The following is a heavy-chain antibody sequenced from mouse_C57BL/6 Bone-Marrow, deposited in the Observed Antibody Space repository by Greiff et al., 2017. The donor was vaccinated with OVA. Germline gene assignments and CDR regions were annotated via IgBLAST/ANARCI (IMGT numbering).Heavy chain of an antibody. CDR1: GYTFTSFW. Sequence: VQPQQPGAELVKPGASAKVSCQASGYTFTSFWWHRVTPGPGQGLGWAGRIHPSDSDTHYNQKLMGKATLTVEKSSSTAYMQLRSLTSEDSAVYYCASLCYWYFDVWGTGTTVTVSS. V-gene: IGHV1-74*01. J-gene: IGHJ1*03. CDR2: IHPSDSDT. CDR3: ASLCYWYFDV.